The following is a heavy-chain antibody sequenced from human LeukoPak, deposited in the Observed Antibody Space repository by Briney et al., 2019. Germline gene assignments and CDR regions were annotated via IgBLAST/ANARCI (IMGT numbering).Heavy chain of an antibody. CDR3: ASTAILYYGMDV. J-gene: IGHJ6*02. CDR2: TSGSGGST. V-gene: IGHV3-23*01. Sequence: GGSLRLSCAASGFTFSSYAMSWVRQAPGKGLEWVSGTSGSGGSTYYADSVRGRFTISRDNSRNTLYLQMNSLRAEDTAVYYCASTAILYYGMDVWGQGTTVTVSS. CDR1: GFTFSSYA. D-gene: IGHD5-18*01.